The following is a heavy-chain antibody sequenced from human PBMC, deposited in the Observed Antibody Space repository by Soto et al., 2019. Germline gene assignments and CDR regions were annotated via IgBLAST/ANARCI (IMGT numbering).Heavy chain of an antibody. CDR2: TSHDGST. Sequence: PSETLSLTCAVSSGSIDNVYWWSWVRQSPGKGLEWIGETSHDGSTNYNPSLKSRVTISVDTSKNQFSLKLSSVTAADTAVYYCARHGPIAAAGTVFDYWGQGTLVTVSS. CDR3: ARHGPIAAAGTVFDY. D-gene: IGHD6-13*01. J-gene: IGHJ4*02. V-gene: IGHV4-4*02. CDR1: SGSIDNVYW.